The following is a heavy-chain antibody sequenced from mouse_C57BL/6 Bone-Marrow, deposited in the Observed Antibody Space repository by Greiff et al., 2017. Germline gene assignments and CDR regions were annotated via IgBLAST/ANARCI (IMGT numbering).Heavy chain of an antibody. Sequence: QVQLQQPGAELVKPGASVKLSCKASGYTFTSYWMQWVKQRPGQGLEWIGELDPSDSYTNYNQKFKGKATLTVDKSSSTAYMQLSSLTSEDSAVLSWARAGYYGGRYAMDYWGQGTSVTVSS. CDR3: ARAGYYGGRYAMDY. V-gene: IGHV1-50*01. CDR1: GYTFTSYW. D-gene: IGHD1-1*01. J-gene: IGHJ4*01. CDR2: LDPSDSYT.